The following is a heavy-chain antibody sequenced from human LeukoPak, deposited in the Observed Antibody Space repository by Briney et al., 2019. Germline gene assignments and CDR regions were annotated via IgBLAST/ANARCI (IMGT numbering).Heavy chain of an antibody. CDR1: GDSISNYY. CDR2: IYYSGST. J-gene: IGHJ4*02. D-gene: IGHD3-22*01. V-gene: IGHV4-59*12. CDR3: ASDYDTSVGGFDY. Sequence: SETLSLTCTLSGDSISNYYWSWIRKPPGRGLEWIGYIYYSGSTYYNSSLKSRVTISVDTSRNQFSLKLSSVTAADTAVYYCASDYDTSVGGFDYWGQGTLVTVSS.